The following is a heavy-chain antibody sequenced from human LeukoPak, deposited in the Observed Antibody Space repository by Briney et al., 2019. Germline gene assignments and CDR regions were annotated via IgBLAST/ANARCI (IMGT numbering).Heavy chain of an antibody. V-gene: IGHV3-7*01. Sequence: GGSLRLSCAASGFTFSSYWMSWVRQAPGKGLEWVANIKQDGSEKYYVDSVKGRFTISRDNAKNSLYLQMNSLRAEDTAVYYCARVGGNSGVNAFDIWGQGTMVTVSS. CDR2: IKQDGSEK. CDR3: ARVGGNSGVNAFDI. J-gene: IGHJ3*02. D-gene: IGHD4-23*01. CDR1: GFTFSSYW.